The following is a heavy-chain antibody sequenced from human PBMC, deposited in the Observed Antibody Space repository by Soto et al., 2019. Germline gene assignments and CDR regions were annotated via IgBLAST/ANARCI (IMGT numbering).Heavy chain of an antibody. CDR1: GGSISSSSYY. CDR2: IYYSGST. CDR3: ARQRTGDYYYYGMDV. D-gene: IGHD4-17*01. Sequence: PSETLSLTCTVSGGSISSSSYYWSWIRQPPGKGLEWIGSIYYSGSTYYNPSLKSRVTISVDTSKNQFSLKLSSVTAADTAVYYYARQRTGDYYYYGMDVWGQGTTVTVSS. V-gene: IGHV4-39*01. J-gene: IGHJ6*02.